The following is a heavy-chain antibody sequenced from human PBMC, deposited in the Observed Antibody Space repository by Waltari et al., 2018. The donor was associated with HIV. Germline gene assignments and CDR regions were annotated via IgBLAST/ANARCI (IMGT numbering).Heavy chain of an antibody. V-gene: IGHV1-2*02. CDR2: INPDSAGT. J-gene: IGHJ4*02. Sequence: QVHLEQSGAEGRKPGAPVKLSCKASGYTLTGYYIHWVRQAPGHGLEWMGWINPDSAGTNYAQKFQGRVTMTRDTSINTAYMELSRLRSDDTALYYCAKEIRPGTYSIDYWGQGTLVTVSS. CDR1: GYTLTGYY. CDR3: AKEIRPGTYSIDY. D-gene: IGHD1-1*01.